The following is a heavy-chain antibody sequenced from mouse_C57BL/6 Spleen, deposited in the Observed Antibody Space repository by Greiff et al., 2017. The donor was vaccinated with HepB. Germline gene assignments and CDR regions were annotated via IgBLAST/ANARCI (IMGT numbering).Heavy chain of an antibody. CDR2: IYPRSGNT. J-gene: IGHJ3*01. CDR1: GYTFTSYG. V-gene: IGHV1-81*01. CDR3: ARSGLRGRFAY. D-gene: IGHD2-2*01. Sequence: VQLQQSGAELVKPGASVKLSCTASGYTFTSYGISWVKQRTGQGLEWIGEIYPRSGNTYYNEKFKGKATLTADKSSSTAYMELRSLTSEDSAVYFCARSGLRGRFAYWGQGTLVTVSA.